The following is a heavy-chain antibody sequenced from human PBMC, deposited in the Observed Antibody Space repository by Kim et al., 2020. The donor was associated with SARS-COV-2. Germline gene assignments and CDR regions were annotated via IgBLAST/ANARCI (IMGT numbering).Heavy chain of an antibody. D-gene: IGHD6-19*01. CDR3: EKVTWDGLDDY. CDR1: GFTFSNYA. Sequence: GGSLRLSCAASGFTFSNYAMSWVRQAPGKGLEWVSAISDSGGGTYFADSAKGRFTISRDNSRNTLYLQMNSLRVEDTAAYYCEKVTWDGLDDYWGQGTL. J-gene: IGHJ4*02. V-gene: IGHV3-23*01. CDR2: ISDSGGGT.